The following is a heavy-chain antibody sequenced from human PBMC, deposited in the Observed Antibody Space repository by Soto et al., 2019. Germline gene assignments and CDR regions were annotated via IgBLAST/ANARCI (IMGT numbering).Heavy chain of an antibody. CDR2: ISSSSSYI. Sequence: GESLKISCAASGFTFSSYSMNWVRQAPGKGLEWVSSISSSSSYIYYADSVKGRFTISRDNAKNSLYLQMNSLRAEDTAVYYCARGRKRNWNYGPGADFDYWGQGTLVTVSS. J-gene: IGHJ4*02. V-gene: IGHV3-21*01. CDR1: GFTFSSYS. D-gene: IGHD1-7*01. CDR3: ARGRKRNWNYGPGADFDY.